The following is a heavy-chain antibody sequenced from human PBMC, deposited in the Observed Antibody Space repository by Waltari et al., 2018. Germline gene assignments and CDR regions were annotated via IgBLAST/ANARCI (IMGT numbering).Heavy chain of an antibody. V-gene: IGHV1-69*01. Sequence: QVRLVQSGTEVRIPGSSVKVSCKASGGTFNTYAVNWVRQAPGRGPEWVGGSTPIIATTIDAQNFTGRVTLTADESTTTAYMELSGLRFEDTAIYYCAKSGNTMLGATTFRDAFDVWGQGTMVTVS. D-gene: IGHD1-26*01. CDR1: GGTFNTYA. CDR2: STPIIATT. J-gene: IGHJ3*01. CDR3: AKSGNTMLGATTFRDAFDV.